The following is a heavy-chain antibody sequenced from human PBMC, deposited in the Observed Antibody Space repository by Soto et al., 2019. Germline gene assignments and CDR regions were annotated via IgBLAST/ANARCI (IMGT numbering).Heavy chain of an antibody. CDR3: ARVYSGRYSDY. CDR1: GGSISSNNW. D-gene: IGHD1-26*01. CDR2: IFQSGST. V-gene: IGHV4-4*02. Sequence: QVQLQESGPGLVKPSGTLSLTCAVSGGSISSNNWWSWVRQPPGKGLEWIGEIFQSGSTHYSPSLKRRVTISVDKSKNQFSLQLASVTAADTAVYHCARVYSGRYSDYWSQGTLVTVSS. J-gene: IGHJ4*02.